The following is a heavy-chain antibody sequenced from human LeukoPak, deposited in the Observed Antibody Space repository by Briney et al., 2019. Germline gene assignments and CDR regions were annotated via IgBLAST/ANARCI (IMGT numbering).Heavy chain of an antibody. V-gene: IGHV4-34*01. CDR2: INHSGST. CDR1: GGSFSGYY. D-gene: IGHD3-10*01. J-gene: IGHJ5*02. CDR3: ARLTAMPYITMVRANWFDP. Sequence: AETLSLTCAVYGGSFSGYYWSWIRQPPGKGLEWMGKINHSGSTNYNPSLKSRGSISVDTTNNQLPLKLSSVPSADTAVYYWARLTAMPYITMVRANWFDPWGQGHLVIVS.